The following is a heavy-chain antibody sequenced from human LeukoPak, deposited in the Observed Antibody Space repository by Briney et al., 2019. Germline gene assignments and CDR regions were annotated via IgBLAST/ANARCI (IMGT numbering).Heavy chain of an antibody. CDR3: ASAERITMVRGVTHDALDI. V-gene: IGHV4-39*01. D-gene: IGHD3-10*01. CDR2: IYYSGST. CDR1: GGSISSSSYY. J-gene: IGHJ3*02. Sequence: PSETLSLTCTVSGGSISSSSYYWGWIRQPPGKGLEWIGSIYYSGSTYYNPSLKSRVTISVDTSKNQFSLKLSSVTAADTAVYYCASAERITMVRGVTHDALDIWGQGTMVTVSS.